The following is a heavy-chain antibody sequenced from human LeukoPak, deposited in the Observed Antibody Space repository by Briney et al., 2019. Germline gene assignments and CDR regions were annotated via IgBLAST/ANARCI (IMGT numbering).Heavy chain of an antibody. CDR2: ITWNSETL. CDR1: GFTFDDYA. D-gene: IGHD4-23*01. Sequence: GGSLRLSCAASGFTFDDYAIHWVRQAPGKGLEWISGITWNSETLDYADSVKGRFTISRDNAKNSLHPQMNSLRPEDTALYYCAKVRWELHDAFEIWGQGTMVTVSS. CDR3: AKVRWELHDAFEI. V-gene: IGHV3-9*01. J-gene: IGHJ3*02.